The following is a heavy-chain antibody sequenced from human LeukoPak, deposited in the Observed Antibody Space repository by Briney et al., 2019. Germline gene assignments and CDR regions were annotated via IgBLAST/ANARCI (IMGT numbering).Heavy chain of an antibody. V-gene: IGHV1-2*02. D-gene: IGHD3-10*01. Sequence: ASVKVSCKAFGYTFTGYYMHWVRQAPGQGLEWMGWINPNSGGTNYAQKFQGRVTMTRDTSISTAYMELSRLRSDDTAVYYCARGFGELHWYYFDYWGQGTLVTVSS. CDR1: GYTFTGYY. CDR2: INPNSGGT. J-gene: IGHJ4*02. CDR3: ARGFGELHWYYFDY.